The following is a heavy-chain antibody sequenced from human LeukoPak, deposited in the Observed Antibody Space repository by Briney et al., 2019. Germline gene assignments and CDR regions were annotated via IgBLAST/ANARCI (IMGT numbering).Heavy chain of an antibody. Sequence: GGSLRLSCAASGFTFSDYYMSWIRQAPGKGLEWVSYISSSGSTIYYADSVKGRFTISRDNAKNSLYLQMNSLRAEDTAVYYCATAVVPNKMKTNYYYYMDVWGKGTTVTVSS. V-gene: IGHV3-11*01. CDR2: ISSSGSTI. CDR3: ATAVVPNKMKTNYYYYMDV. CDR1: GFTFSDYY. J-gene: IGHJ6*03. D-gene: IGHD2-2*01.